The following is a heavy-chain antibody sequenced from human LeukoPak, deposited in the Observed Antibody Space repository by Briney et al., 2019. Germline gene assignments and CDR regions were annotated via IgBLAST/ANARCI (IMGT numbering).Heavy chain of an antibody. V-gene: IGHV1-2*04. CDR2: INPNSGGT. J-gene: IGHJ5*02. D-gene: IGHD6-13*01. CDR1: RYTFTSYD. Sequence: AASVKVSCKASRYTFTSYDINWVRQAPGQGLEWMGWINPNSGGTNYAQKFQGWVTMTRDTSISTAYMELSRLRSDDTAVYYCARGEYSSSWSDWFDPWGQGTLVTVSS. CDR3: ARGEYSSSWSDWFDP.